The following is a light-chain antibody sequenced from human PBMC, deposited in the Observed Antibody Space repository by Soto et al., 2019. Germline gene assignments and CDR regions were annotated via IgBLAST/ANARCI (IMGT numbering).Light chain of an antibody. CDR3: QQYVSSPWT. V-gene: IGKV3-20*01. CDR1: QSVSSSY. CDR2: GAS. Sequence: EIVLTQSPGTLSLSPGERATLSCRASQSVSSSYLAWYQQKPGQAPRLLIYGASSRATGIPDRFSGSGSGTDFSLTISRLGPEDFAVYYCQQYVSSPWTFGQGTKVDIK. J-gene: IGKJ1*01.